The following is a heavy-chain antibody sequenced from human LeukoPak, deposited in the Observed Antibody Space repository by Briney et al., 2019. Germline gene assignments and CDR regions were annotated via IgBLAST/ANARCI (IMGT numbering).Heavy chain of an antibody. CDR2: ISSSGSTI. V-gene: IGHV3-11*01. J-gene: IGHJ6*03. CDR1: GFTFSDYY. D-gene: IGHD5/OR15-5a*01. Sequence: KSGGSLRLSCAASGFTFSDYYMSWIRQAPGKGLEWVSYISSSGSTIYYADSVKGRFTISMDNAKNSLYLQMNSLRAEDTAVYYCAGSKYYYYMDVWGKGTTVTVSS. CDR3: AGSKYYYYMDV.